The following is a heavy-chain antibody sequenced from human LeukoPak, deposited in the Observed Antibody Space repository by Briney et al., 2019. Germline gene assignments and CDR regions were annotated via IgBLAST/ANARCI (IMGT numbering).Heavy chain of an antibody. CDR3: ATHCSGTTCHRDY. D-gene: IGHD2-2*01. CDR1: GFTFISSA. CDR2: IQSDGSYK. V-gene: IGHV3-30*02. J-gene: IGHJ4*02. Sequence: GGSLRLSCAASGFTFISSAMHWVRQAPGKGLECVAFIQSDGSYKHYLDSVKGRFTISRDNSKNTLYLEVNSLRVVDTGVYYCATHCSGTTCHRDYWGQGTLVTVSS.